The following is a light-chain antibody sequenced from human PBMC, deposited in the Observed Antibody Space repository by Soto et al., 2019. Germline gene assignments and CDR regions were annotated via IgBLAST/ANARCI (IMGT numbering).Light chain of an antibody. CDR2: GAS. V-gene: IGKV3-20*01. J-gene: IGKJ1*01. CDR1: QSVSSSY. Sequence: EIVLTQSPGTLSLSPGERVTLSCRASQSVSSSYLAWYQQKPGQAPRLLIYGASTRATGIPDRFSGSGSGTDFTLTISRLEPEDFAVYYCQQYSTSLPWTXGQGTKV. CDR3: QQYSTSLPWT.